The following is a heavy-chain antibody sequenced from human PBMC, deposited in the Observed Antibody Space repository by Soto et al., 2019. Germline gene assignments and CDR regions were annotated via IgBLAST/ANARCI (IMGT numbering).Heavy chain of an antibody. Sequence: QVHLVQSGAEVKKPGASVKVSCKGSGYAFTTYGITWVRQAPGQGLEWMGWISAHNGNTNYAQKRHGRVTVTRVTSTSTAYIKRRSLRSDDTTVYYFARGRYGDYWGQGALVTVSS. J-gene: IGHJ4*02. CDR1: GYAFTTYG. CDR2: ISAHNGNT. D-gene: IGHD1-1*01. CDR3: ARGRYGDY. V-gene: IGHV1-18*01.